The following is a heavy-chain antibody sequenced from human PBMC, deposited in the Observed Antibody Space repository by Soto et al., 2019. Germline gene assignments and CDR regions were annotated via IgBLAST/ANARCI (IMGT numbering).Heavy chain of an antibody. CDR2: INPNSGNI. Sequence: ASVKVSCKASGDTFTTYDINWVRQATGHGLEWMGWINPNSGNIGYAQRFQGRVTMTRDTAIRTAYMEVSSQRSDDTAVYCCARGRASGSYYLLDYWGQGTLVTVSS. CDR3: ARGRASGSYYLLDY. D-gene: IGHD3-10*01. J-gene: IGHJ4*02. V-gene: IGHV1-8*01. CDR1: GDTFTTYD.